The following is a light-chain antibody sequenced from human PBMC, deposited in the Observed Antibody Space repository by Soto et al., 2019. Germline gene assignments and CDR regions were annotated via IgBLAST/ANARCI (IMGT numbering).Light chain of an antibody. J-gene: IGLJ1*01. Sequence: QSALTQPAPVSGSPGQSITISCTGTSNDVESNKLVSWYHQHPGKAPKLMIYEISKRPSGVSIRFFVSKSGNTASLTISWLQAEDEADYYCCSYAGSSTYVFGTGSKVTVL. CDR1: SNDVESNKL. CDR2: EIS. CDR3: CSYAGSSTYV. V-gene: IGLV2-23*02.